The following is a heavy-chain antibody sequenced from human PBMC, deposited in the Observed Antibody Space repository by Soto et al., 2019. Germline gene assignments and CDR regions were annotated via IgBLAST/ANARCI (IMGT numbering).Heavy chain of an antibody. V-gene: IGHV4-34*01. J-gene: IGHJ6*02. CDR2: INHSGST. D-gene: IGHD3-16*01. Sequence: PSETLSLTCAVYGGSFSGYDWSWIRQPPGKGLEWIGEINHSGSTNYNPSLKSRVTISVDTSKNQFSLKLSSVTAADTAVYYCARSLWPPVTTVIGDYVWGMDVWGQGTTVTVSS. CDR1: GGSFSGYD. CDR3: ARSLWPPVTTVIGDYVWGMDV.